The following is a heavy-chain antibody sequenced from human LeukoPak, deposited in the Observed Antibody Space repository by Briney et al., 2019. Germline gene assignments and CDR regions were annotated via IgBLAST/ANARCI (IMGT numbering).Heavy chain of an antibody. D-gene: IGHD2-2*01. CDR1: GFTVRIYY. CDR2: IYSGGST. J-gene: IGHJ4*02. CDR3: ARRLGYCTSTTCLLPFDY. Sequence: PGGSLRLSCAASGFTVRIYYMTWVRQAPGKGLECVSVIYSGGSTYYADSVKGRFTVSRDNSKNTLYLQMNSLRAEDTAMYYCARRLGYCTSTTCLLPFDYWGQGTLVTVSS. V-gene: IGHV3-53*01.